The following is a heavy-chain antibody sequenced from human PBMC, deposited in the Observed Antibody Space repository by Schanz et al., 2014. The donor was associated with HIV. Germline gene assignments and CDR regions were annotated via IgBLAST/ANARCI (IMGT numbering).Heavy chain of an antibody. Sequence: VQLVESGGGVVQPGKSLRVSCAASGFTFSTYWMMWVRQAPGKGLGWVANIKQDGSEKYYVDAVKGRFTISRDNAKNSVDLQMNSLRVEDTAVYYCARRVWMLLDCWGQGTLVSVSS. J-gene: IGHJ4*02. V-gene: IGHV3-7*01. CDR3: ARRVWMLLDC. D-gene: IGHD2-15*01. CDR2: IKQDGSEK. CDR1: GFTFSTYW.